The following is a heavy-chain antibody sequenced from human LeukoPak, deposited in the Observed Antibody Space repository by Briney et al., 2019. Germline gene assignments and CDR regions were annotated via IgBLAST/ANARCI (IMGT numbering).Heavy chain of an antibody. CDR3: AKGSSGYYYSWFDP. CDR1: GFTFSNYW. V-gene: IGHV3-74*01. CDR2: INDDGSFT. D-gene: IGHD3-22*01. Sequence: PGGSLRLSCEASGFTFSNYWMHWVRQVPGKGLVWVSRINDDGSFTTYADSVKGRFTISRDNAKNSLYLQMNSLRAEDTALYYCAKGSSGYYYSWFDPWGQGTLVTVSS. J-gene: IGHJ5*02.